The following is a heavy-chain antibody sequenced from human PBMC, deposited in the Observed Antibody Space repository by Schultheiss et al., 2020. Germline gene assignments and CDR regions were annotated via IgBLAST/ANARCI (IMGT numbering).Heavy chain of an antibody. V-gene: IGHV3-21*01. Sequence: GGSLRLSCAASGFTFSSYSINWVRQAPGKGLEWVSSISSSSSYIYYADSVKGRFTISRDNAKNSLYLQMNSLRAEDTAVYYCARDVVGATSDYWGQGTLVTVSS. CDR1: GFTFSSYS. CDR3: ARDVVGATSDY. J-gene: IGHJ4*02. D-gene: IGHD1-26*01. CDR2: ISSSSSYI.